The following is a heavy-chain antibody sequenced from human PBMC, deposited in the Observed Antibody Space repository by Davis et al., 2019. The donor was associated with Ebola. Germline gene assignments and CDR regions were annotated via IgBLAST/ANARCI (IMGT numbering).Heavy chain of an antibody. D-gene: IGHD6-19*01. J-gene: IGHJ2*01. CDR2: INPNSGGT. CDR1: GYTFTGYY. Sequence: ASVKVSCKASGYTFTGYYMHWVRQAPGQGLEWMGWINPNSGGTNYAQKFQGRVTMTRDTSISTAYMELSSLRSDDTAVYYCARDHSSGWYTWYFDLWGRGTLVTVSS. CDR3: ARDHSSGWYTWYFDL. V-gene: IGHV1-2*02.